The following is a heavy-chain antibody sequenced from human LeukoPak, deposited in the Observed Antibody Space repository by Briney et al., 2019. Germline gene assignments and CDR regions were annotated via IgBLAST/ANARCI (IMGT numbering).Heavy chain of an antibody. CDR1: GGSFSGYY. D-gene: IGHD3-22*01. V-gene: IGHV4-34*01. J-gene: IGHJ3*02. Sequence: SETLSLTCAAYGGSFSGYYWSWIRQPPGKGLEWIGEINHSGNTNYNPSLKSRVTISVDTSKNQFSLKLSSVTAADTAVYYCARDASEVVITPDAFDIRGQGTMVTVSS. CDR3: ARDASEVVITPDAFDI. CDR2: INHSGNT.